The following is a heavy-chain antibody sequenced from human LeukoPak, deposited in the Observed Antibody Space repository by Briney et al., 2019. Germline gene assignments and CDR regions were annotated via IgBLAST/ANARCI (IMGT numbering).Heavy chain of an antibody. J-gene: IGHJ4*02. CDR3: AKRMAITPGSFDF. CDR2: VSSDGRNK. CDR1: GFTFSIHG. V-gene: IGHV3-30*18. Sequence: PGRSLRLSCAASGFTFSIHGMHWVRQAPGKGLEWVAGVSSDGRNKNSADSVKGRFTISRDNSENTLDLQMNSLRAEDTAVYYCAKRMAITPGSFDFWGQGTLVTVSS. D-gene: IGHD1-20*01.